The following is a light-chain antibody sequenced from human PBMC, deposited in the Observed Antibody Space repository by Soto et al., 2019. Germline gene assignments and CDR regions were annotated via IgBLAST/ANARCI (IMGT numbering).Light chain of an antibody. CDR3: NSYTSSSNCV. CDR1: SSDVGAYNY. J-gene: IGLJ1*01. V-gene: IGLV2-14*01. Sequence: QSALTQPASVSGAAGQAITISCTGNSSDVGAYNYVSWYQQHPGKAPKLMIYDVSHRPSGVSNRFSGSKSGNTASLTISGLQAEDEADYYCNSYTSSSNCVFGTGTKVTVL. CDR2: DVS.